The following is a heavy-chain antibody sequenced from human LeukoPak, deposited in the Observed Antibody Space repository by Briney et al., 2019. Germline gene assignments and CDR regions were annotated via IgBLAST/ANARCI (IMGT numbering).Heavy chain of an antibody. CDR2: IWYDGSNK. V-gene: IGHV3-33*01. J-gene: IGHJ4*02. Sequence: PGGSLRLSCAASGFSFSNYGMHWVRQAPGKGLEWVAVIWYDGSNKYYADSVKGRFTISRDNSKNTLYVQMSSLRAEDTAVYYCARASSSGWRGNLDYWGQGTLVTVSS. CDR1: GFSFSNYG. D-gene: IGHD6-19*01. CDR3: ARASSSGWRGNLDY.